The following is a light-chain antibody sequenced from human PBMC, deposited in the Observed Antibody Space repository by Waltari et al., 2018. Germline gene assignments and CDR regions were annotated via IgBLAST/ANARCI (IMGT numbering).Light chain of an antibody. J-gene: IGLJ3*02. CDR1: SGSIASNH. CDR3: QSYDSSNWV. Sequence: NFMLTQPHSVSESPGKTVTISCTGNSGSIASNHVPWYQPRPGSAPTTVIYEDNQRPSGVPDRFSGSIDSSSNSASLTISGLKTEDEADYYCQSYDSSNWVFGGGTKLTVL. V-gene: IGLV6-57*02. CDR2: EDN.